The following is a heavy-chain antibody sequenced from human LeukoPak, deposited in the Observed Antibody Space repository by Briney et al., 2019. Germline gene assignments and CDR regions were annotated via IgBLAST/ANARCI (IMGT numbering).Heavy chain of an antibody. D-gene: IGHD6-19*01. J-gene: IGHJ3*02. Sequence: GGSLRLSCAASGFTFSGSAMHWVRQASGKGLEWVGRIRSKANSYATAYAASVKGRFTISRDDSKNTAYLQMNSLKTEDTAVYYCTSSGYSSGWFGEAFDIRGQGTMVTVSS. CDR3: TSSGYSSGWFGEAFDI. CDR2: IRSKANSYAT. CDR1: GFTFSGSA. V-gene: IGHV3-73*01.